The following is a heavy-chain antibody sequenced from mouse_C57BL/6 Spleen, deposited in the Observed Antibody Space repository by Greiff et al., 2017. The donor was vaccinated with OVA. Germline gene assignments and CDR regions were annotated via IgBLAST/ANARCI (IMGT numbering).Heavy chain of an antibody. CDR1: GYTFTSYG. J-gene: IGHJ1*03. D-gene: IGHD1-1*01. Sequence: VQGVESGAELARPGASVKLSCKASGYTFTSYGISWVKQRTGQGLEWIGEIYPRSGNTYYNEKFKGKATLTADKSSSTAYMELRSLTSEDSAVYFCARSDYGSSYGYFDVWGTGTTVTVSS. CDR3: ARSDYGSSYGYFDV. CDR2: IYPRSGNT. V-gene: IGHV1-81*01.